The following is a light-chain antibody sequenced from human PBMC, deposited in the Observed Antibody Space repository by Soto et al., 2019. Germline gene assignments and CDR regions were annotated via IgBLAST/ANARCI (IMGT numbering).Light chain of an antibody. V-gene: IGLV5-45*03. CDR2: YKSDSDK. CDR3: MIWHSTAVV. J-gene: IGLJ2*01. CDR1: SDINVGPYR. Sequence: QLVLTQPSSLSASPGASASLTCTLRSDINVGPYRIYWYQQKPGSRPQHLLTYKSDSDKHQGSGVPSRVPGSKDASANAAILLISGLQCEDEAHYYCMIWHSTAVVFGGGTKVTAL.